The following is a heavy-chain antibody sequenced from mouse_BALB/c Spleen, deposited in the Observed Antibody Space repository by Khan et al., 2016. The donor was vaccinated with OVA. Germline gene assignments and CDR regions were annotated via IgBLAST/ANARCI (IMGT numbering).Heavy chain of an antibody. J-gene: IGHJ2*01. CDR1: GYSITSDYA. Sequence: EVQLQESGPGLVKPSQSLSLTCTVTGYSITSDYAWNWIRQFPGNKLEWMGFISYSGNTKYNPSLKSRISVTRDTSKNQFFLQLNSVTTEDTATYYCARVYGGDFDYWGQGTTLTVCS. CDR2: ISYSGNT. V-gene: IGHV3-2*02. CDR3: ARVYGGDFDY. D-gene: IGHD2-10*02.